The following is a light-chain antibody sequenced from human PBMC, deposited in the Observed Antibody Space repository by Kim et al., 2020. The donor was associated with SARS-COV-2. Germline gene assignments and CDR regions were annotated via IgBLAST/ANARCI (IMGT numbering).Light chain of an antibody. CDR3: QVWDSSTWV. CDR2: KDT. J-gene: IGLJ3*02. CDR1: NMGTKN. Sequence: SYELTQPLSVSVAPGQTARITCGGNNMGTKNVHWYQQKPGQAPVLVMYKDTNRPSGIPERFSGSNSGNTATLTISRAQAVDEADYYCQVWDSSTWVFGGGTQLTVL. V-gene: IGLV3-9*01.